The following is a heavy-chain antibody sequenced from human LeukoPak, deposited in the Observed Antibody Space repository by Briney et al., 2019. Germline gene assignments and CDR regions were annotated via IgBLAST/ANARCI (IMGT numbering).Heavy chain of an antibody. CDR3: ARRHSITMVRGVIITXFDY. J-gene: IGHJ4*02. CDR1: GGSISSSSYY. CDR2: IYYSGST. V-gene: IGHV4-39*01. D-gene: IGHD3-10*01. Sequence: SETLSLTCTVSGGSISSSSYYWGWIRQPPGKGLEWIGSIYYSGSTYYNPSLKSRVTISVDTSKNPFSLKLSPVTAADTAVYYCARRHSITMVRGVIITXFDYXXQGTLVTVS.